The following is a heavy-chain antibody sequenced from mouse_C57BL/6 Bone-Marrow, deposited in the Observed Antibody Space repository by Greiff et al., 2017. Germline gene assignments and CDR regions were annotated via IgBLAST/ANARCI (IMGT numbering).Heavy chain of an antibody. J-gene: IGHJ2*01. CDR1: GFTFSDYG. V-gene: IGHV5-17*01. D-gene: IGHD2-3*01. Sequence: EVKLQESGGGLVKPGGSLKLSCAASGFTFSDYGMHWVRQAPEKGLEWVAYISSGSSTIYYADTVKGRFTISRDNAKNTLFLQMTSLRSEDTAMYYCARGGIYDGYYGYWGQGTTLTVSS. CDR3: ARGGIYDGYYGY. CDR2: ISSGSSTI.